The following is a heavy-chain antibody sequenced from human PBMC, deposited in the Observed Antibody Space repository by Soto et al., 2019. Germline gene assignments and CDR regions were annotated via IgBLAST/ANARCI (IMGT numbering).Heavy chain of an antibody. CDR3: ARDRRRYDILTGYANWFDP. J-gene: IGHJ5*02. V-gene: IGHV4-30-4*01. CDR1: CGSIISGDYY. D-gene: IGHD3-9*01. CDR2: IYYSGST. Sequence: SETLSLTCTFSCGSIISGDYYWSCIRQPPGKGLEWIGYIYYSGSTYYNPSLESRVTISVDTSKNQFSLKLSSVTAADTAVYYCARDRRRYDILTGYANWFDPWGQGTLVTVSS.